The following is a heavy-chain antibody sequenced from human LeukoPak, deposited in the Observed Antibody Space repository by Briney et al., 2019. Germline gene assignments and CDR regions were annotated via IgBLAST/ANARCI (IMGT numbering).Heavy chain of an antibody. CDR1: GLTFSSYS. J-gene: IGHJ3*02. CDR3: AKDGGGWGKDAFDI. Sequence: GGSLRLSCAASGLTFSSYSMSWVRQAPGKGLYWVSGISGSGGSTYYADSVKGRFTISRDNSKNTLYLQMNSLRAEDTAVYYCAKDGGGWGKDAFDIWGQGTMVTVSS. V-gene: IGHV3-23*01. CDR2: ISGSGGST. D-gene: IGHD6-19*01.